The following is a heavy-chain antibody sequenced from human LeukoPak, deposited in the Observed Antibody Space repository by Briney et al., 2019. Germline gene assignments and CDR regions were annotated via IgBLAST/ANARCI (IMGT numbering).Heavy chain of an antibody. CDR2: IYYSGST. Sequence: SSEILSLTCTVSGGSTSSYYWSWIRQPPGMGLEWIGYIYYSGSTNYNPSLKSRVTISVDTSKNQFSLKLSSVTAADTAVYYCARDVDYGSGSYYKDSNWFDPWGQGTLVTVSS. CDR3: ARDVDYGSGSYYKDSNWFDP. D-gene: IGHD3-10*01. CDR1: GGSTSSYY. V-gene: IGHV4-59*01. J-gene: IGHJ5*02.